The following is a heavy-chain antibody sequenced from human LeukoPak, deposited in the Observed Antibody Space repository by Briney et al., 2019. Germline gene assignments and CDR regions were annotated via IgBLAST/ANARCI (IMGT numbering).Heavy chain of an antibody. V-gene: IGHV3-30*02. CDR3: AKVNYDFWSGYYFDY. D-gene: IGHD3-3*01. J-gene: IGHJ4*02. Sequence: PGGSLRLSCAASGFTFSSYGMHWVRQAPGKGLEWVAFIRYDGSNKYYADSVKGRFTISRDNSKNTLYLQMNSLRAEDTAVYYCAKVNYDFWSGYYFDYWGQGTLVTVSS. CDR1: GFTFSSYG. CDR2: IRYDGSNK.